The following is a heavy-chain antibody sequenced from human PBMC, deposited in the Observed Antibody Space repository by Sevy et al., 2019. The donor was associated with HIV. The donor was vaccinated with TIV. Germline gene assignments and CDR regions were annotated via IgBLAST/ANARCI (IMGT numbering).Heavy chain of an antibody. D-gene: IGHD6-13*01. CDR2: IRNKPDSYTT. Sequence: GGSLRLSCAASGFTFSDHYKEWVRQAPGKGLEWVGRIRNKPDSYTTEYAASVTGRFTISRDDSKNSLYLLMDSLKTEDTAVYYCATHAGIAAAGRVFDYWGQGTLVTVSS. CDR1: GFTFSDHY. V-gene: IGHV3-72*01. J-gene: IGHJ4*02. CDR3: ATHAGIAAAGRVFDY.